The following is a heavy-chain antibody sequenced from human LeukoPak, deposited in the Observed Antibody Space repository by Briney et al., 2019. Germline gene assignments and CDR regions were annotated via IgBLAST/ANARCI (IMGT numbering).Heavy chain of an antibody. CDR3: ARVYGIYYYDSSGYLSAGWFDP. J-gene: IGHJ5*02. V-gene: IGHV4-34*01. Sequence: SETLSLTCAVSGGSFSGYYWSWIRQPPGKGLEWIGEINHSGSTNYNPSLKSRVTISVDTSKNQFSLKLSSVTAADTAVYYCARVYGIYYYDSSGYLSAGWFDPWGQGTLVTVSS. D-gene: IGHD3-22*01. CDR1: GGSFSGYY. CDR2: INHSGST.